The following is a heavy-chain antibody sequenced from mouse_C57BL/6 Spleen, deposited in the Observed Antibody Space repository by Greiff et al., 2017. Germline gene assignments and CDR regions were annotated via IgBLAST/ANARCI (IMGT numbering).Heavy chain of an antibody. J-gene: IGHJ1*03. CDR1: GYTFTDYE. CDR2: IDPETGGT. V-gene: IGHV1-15*01. Sequence: VQLQQSGAELVRPGASVTLSCKASGYTFTDYEMHWVKQTPVHGLEWIGAIDPETGGTAYNQKFKGKAILTADKSSSTAYMELRSLKSEDSAVYYCTRGGWLLAYFDVWGTGATVTVSS. D-gene: IGHD2-3*01. CDR3: TRGGWLLAYFDV.